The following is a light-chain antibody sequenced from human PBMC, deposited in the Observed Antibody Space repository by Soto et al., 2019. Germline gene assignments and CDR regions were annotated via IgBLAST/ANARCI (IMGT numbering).Light chain of an antibody. J-gene: IGKJ1*01. Sequence: DIQMTQSPSTLSASVGDRVTITCRASQSINSWLDWYQQKPGKAPNLLIYKASSLESGVPSRFSGSGSGTEFTLTISSPQPDDFATYYCQQYNSYWTFGQGTKVEIK. CDR3: QQYNSYWT. CDR2: KAS. CDR1: QSINSW. V-gene: IGKV1-5*03.